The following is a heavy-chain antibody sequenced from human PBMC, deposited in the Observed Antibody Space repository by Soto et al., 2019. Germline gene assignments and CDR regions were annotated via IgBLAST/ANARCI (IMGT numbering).Heavy chain of an antibody. Sequence: ASVKVSCKDSGGTFSSYATSWVRQAPGQGLEWMGGIIPIFGTANYAQKFQGRVTITADESTSTAYMELSSLRSEDTAVYYCARLTDCSSTSCYLPEQRWFDPWGQGTLVTVSS. CDR3: ARLTDCSSTSCYLPEQRWFDP. CDR1: GGTFSSYA. CDR2: IIPIFGTA. J-gene: IGHJ5*02. V-gene: IGHV1-69*13. D-gene: IGHD2-2*01.